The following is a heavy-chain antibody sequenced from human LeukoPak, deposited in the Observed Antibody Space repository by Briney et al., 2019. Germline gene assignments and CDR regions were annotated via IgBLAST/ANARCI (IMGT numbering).Heavy chain of an antibody. CDR3: AREQDYGHFDY. V-gene: IGHV4-59*01. J-gene: IGHJ4*02. D-gene: IGHD3-16*01. CDR2: TYYSGST. Sequence: SETLSLTCTVSGGSISSYYWSWIRQPPGKGLEWIGYTYYSGSTNYNPSLKSRVTISVDTSKNQFSLKLSSVTAADTAVYYCAREQDYGHFDYWGQGTLVTVSS. CDR1: GGSISSYY.